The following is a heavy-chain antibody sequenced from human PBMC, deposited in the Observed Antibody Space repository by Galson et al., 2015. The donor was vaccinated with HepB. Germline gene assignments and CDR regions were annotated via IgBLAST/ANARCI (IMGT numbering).Heavy chain of an antibody. D-gene: IGHD6-6*01. CDR2: IYHSGST. CDR3: ARGASSSLKSSKYYFDY. J-gene: IGHJ4*02. Sequence: ETLSLTCAVSGGSISSSNWWSWVRQPPGKGLEWIGEIYHSGSTNYNPSLKSRVTISVDKSKNQFSLKLSSVTAADTAVYYCARGASSSLKSSKYYFDYWGQGTLVTVSS. CDR1: GGSISSSNW. V-gene: IGHV4-4*02.